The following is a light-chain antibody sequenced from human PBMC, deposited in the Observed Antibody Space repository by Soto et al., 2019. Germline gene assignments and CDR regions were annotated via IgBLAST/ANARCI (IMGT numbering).Light chain of an antibody. V-gene: IGLV2-8*01. J-gene: IGLJ3*02. Sequence: QSALTQPPSASGSPGQSVTISCTGASSDVGGYNYVSWCQQHPGKAPKLMIYEVTKRPSGVPDRFSGSKSGNTASLTVSELQAEDEAGYYCSSYAGSNNLVFGGGTKLTVL. CDR2: EVT. CDR1: SSDVGGYNY. CDR3: SSYAGSNNLV.